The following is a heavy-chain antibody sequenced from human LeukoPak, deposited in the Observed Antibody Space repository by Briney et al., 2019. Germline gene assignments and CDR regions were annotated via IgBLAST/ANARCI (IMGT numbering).Heavy chain of an antibody. CDR3: ARWWGFDP. CDR2: INHSGST. J-gene: IGHJ5*02. V-gene: IGHV4-34*01. CDR1: GGSFSGYY. D-gene: IGHD2-15*01. Sequence: PSETLSLTCAVYGGSFSGYYWSWSRQPTGKGLEWIGEINHSGSTNYNPSLKSRVTISVDTSNKQFSLKLTSVTAADTAVYYCARWWGFDPWGQGTLVTVSS.